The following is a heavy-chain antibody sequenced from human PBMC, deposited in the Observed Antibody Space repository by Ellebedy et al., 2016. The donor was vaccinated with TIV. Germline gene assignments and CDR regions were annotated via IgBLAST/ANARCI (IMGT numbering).Heavy chain of an antibody. J-gene: IGHJ4*02. Sequence: MPSETLSLTCTASGDSMSSRNLYWGWFRQAPGEGLQWIGSIYSTWNKYYNPSLESRVSMSIDTSKNQFSLKLTSVTAADTAVYYCASTLTITIFLYWGQGTPVTVSS. CDR1: GDSMSSRNLY. CDR2: IYSTWNK. D-gene: IGHD3-10*02. V-gene: IGHV4-39*07. CDR3: ASTLTITIFLY.